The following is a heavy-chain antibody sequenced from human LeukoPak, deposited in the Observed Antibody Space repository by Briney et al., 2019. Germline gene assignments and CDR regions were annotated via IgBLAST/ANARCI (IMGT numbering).Heavy chain of an antibody. CDR2: IKPDGSEK. D-gene: IGHD3-22*01. J-gene: IGHJ2*01. V-gene: IGHV3-7*01. CDR3: ARLSPVTMIVVSYWYFDL. CDR1: GFTFSSYW. Sequence: PGGSLRLSCAASGFTFSSYWMSWVRQAPGKGLEWVANIKPDGSEKSYVDSVKGRFTISRDNAKNSLYLQMNSLRAEDTALYYCARLSPVTMIVVSYWYFDLWGRGTLVTVSS.